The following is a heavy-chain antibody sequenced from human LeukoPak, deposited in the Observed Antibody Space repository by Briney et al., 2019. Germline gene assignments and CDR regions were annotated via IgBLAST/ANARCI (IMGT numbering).Heavy chain of an antibody. D-gene: IGHD2-2*01. CDR1: GGTFSSYA. CDR3: AREKGREYQLLLSGMDV. J-gene: IGHJ6*02. V-gene: IGHV1-69*13. Sequence: ASVKVSCKASGGTFSSYAISWVRQAPGQGLEWMGGIIPIFGTANYAQKFQGRVTITADESTSTAYMELSSLRSEDTAVYYCAREKGREYQLLLSGMDVWGQGTTVTVSS. CDR2: IIPIFGTA.